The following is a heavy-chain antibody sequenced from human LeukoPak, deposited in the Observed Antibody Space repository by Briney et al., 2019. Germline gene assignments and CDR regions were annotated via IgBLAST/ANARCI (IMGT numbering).Heavy chain of an antibody. CDR3: ARDAGYYYDVYYFDY. CDR2: ISRSGSYI. CDR1: GFTFSSCT. Sequence: GGSLRLSCAASGFTFSSCTMNWVRQAPEKGLEWVSSISRSGSYIYYADSVKGRFTISRDNAKNSLYLQMNSLRAEDTAVYYCARDAGYYYDVYYFDYWGQGTQVTVSS. V-gene: IGHV3-21*01. J-gene: IGHJ4*02. D-gene: IGHD3-22*01.